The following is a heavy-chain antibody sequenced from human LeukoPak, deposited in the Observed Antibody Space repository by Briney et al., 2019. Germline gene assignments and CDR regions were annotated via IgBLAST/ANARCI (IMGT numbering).Heavy chain of an antibody. V-gene: IGHV3-48*03. CDR1: GFTFSSYE. J-gene: IGHJ6*03. CDR3: ARAPTWTGYYYYMDV. D-gene: IGHD3-16*01. Sequence: GGSLRLPCAASGFTFSSYEMNWVRQAPGRGLEWVSYISSSGSTIYYADSVKGRFTISRDNAKNSLYLQMNSLRSEDTAVYYCARAPTWTGYYYYMDVWGKGTTVTVSS. CDR2: ISSSGSTI.